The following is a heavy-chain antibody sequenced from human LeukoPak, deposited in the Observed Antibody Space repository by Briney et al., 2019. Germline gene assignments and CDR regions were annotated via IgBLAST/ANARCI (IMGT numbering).Heavy chain of an antibody. Sequence: PSETLSLTCTVSGGSISSYYWSWIRQPPGKGLEWIGYIYYSGSTNYNPSLKSRVTISVDTSKNQFSLKLSSVTAADTAVYYCARKDIQRGSGYDYWGQGTLVTVSS. CDR3: ARKDIQRGSGYDY. D-gene: IGHD3-22*01. CDR2: IYYSGST. V-gene: IGHV4-59*01. J-gene: IGHJ4*02. CDR1: GGSISSYY.